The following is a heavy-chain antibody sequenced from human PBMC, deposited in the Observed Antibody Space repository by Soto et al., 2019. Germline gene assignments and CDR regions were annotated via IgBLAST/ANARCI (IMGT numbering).Heavy chain of an antibody. J-gene: IGHJ5*02. Sequence: QVQLVQSGAEVKKPGSSVKVSCKASGGTFSSYSITWVRQAPGQGLEWMGRIIPILGLANYAQKFQGRVTITADTSTSTAYMELSSLRSEDTAVYYWARPRGDPNWFDPWGQGTLVTVSS. D-gene: IGHD3-16*01. CDR2: IIPILGLA. CDR3: ARPRGDPNWFDP. V-gene: IGHV1-69*02. CDR1: GGTFSSYS.